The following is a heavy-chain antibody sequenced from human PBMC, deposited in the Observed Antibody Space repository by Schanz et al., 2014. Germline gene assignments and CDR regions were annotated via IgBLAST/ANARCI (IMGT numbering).Heavy chain of an antibody. CDR2: INTGSGDT. V-gene: IGHV1-3*04. Sequence: QVQLVQSGAEVKKPGASVKVSCKASEYSFTSYSMHWVRQAPGQRLEWMGWINTGSGDTKYSQNFRGRVTITRDTSASTAYMKLSSLRSEDTAVYSCARGIGGYGANNYFDYWGQGTLVTVSS. J-gene: IGHJ4*02. D-gene: IGHD5-12*01. CDR3: ARGIGGYGANNYFDY. CDR1: EYSFTSYS.